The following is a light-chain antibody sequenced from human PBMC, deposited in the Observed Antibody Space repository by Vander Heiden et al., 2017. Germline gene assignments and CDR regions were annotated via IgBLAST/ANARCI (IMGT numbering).Light chain of an antibody. CDR2: AAS. J-gene: IGKJ2*01. CDR1: QSISSY. Sequence: DIQMTQSRSSLSASVGDRVTITCRASQSISSYLNWYQQKPGKAPKLLIYAASSLQSGVPSRFSGSGSGTDFTLTISSLQPEDFATYYCQQSYTLYTFGQGTKLEIK. CDR3: QQSYTLYT. V-gene: IGKV1-39*01.